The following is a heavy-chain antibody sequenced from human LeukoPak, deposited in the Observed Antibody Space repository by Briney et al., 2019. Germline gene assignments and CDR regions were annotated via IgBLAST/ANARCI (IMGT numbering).Heavy chain of an antibody. Sequence: SETLSLTCAVSGGSISSYYWSWIRQPPGKGLEWIGYTYYSGSANYSPSLKCRVTMSVDTSKNQFSLRLNSVTAADTAVYYCARGGSRDGYNRPLDYWGQGTLVTVSS. J-gene: IGHJ4*02. V-gene: IGHV4-59*01. CDR1: GGSISSYY. CDR3: ARGGSRDGYNRPLDY. CDR2: TYYSGSA. D-gene: IGHD5-24*01.